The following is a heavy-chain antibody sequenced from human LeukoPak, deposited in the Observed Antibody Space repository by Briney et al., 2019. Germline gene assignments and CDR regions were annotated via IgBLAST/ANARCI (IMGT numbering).Heavy chain of an antibody. Sequence: SSQTLSLTCTVSGGSISSGVYFWSWIRQPPGKGLEWIGNIYYNGNTYYNPSLESRGTISVDTFKNQFSLKLNSVTAADTAVYYCARDLWGLDSWGQGTLVTVSS. D-gene: IGHD7-27*01. CDR2: IYYNGNT. V-gene: IGHV4-30-4*01. CDR1: GGSISSGVYF. J-gene: IGHJ4*02. CDR3: ARDLWGLDS.